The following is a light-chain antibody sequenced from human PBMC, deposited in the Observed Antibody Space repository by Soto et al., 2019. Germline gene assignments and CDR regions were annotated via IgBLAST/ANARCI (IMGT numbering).Light chain of an antibody. CDR1: SSDIGSNS. Sequence: QSVLTQPPSASRTPGQRVTIPCSGSSSDIGSNSVNWYQQLPGAAPRLLIYANDHRPSGVPDRFSASKSGTSASLAISGVRSEDEAFYYCATWSDSLKGWVFGGGTKDTVL. V-gene: IGLV1-44*01. J-gene: IGLJ3*02. CDR3: ATWSDSLKGWV. CDR2: AND.